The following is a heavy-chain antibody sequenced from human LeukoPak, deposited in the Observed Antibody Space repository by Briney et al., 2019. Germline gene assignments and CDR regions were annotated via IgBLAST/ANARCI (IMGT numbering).Heavy chain of an antibody. J-gene: IGHJ4*02. D-gene: IGHD4-17*01. CDR3: ARGYLGDYVMGY. CDR1: GGTFSSYA. Sequence: GASVKVSCKASGGTFSSYAISWVRQAPGQGLEWMGVIHPSVGATTYAQKFQGRLFMTRDRPTSTVYLELSSLKSDDTAMYYCARGYLGDYVMGYWGQGTLVTASS. CDR2: IHPSVGAT. V-gene: IGHV1-46*01.